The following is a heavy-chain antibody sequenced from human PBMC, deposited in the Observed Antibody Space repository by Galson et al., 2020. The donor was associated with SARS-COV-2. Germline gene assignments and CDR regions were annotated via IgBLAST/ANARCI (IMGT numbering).Heavy chain of an antibody. CDR1: GGSFSGYY. D-gene: IGHD3-22*01. CDR2: INHSGST. V-gene: IGHV4-34*01. J-gene: IGHJ4*02. Sequence: ETSETLSLTCAVYGGSFSGYYWSWIRQPPGKGLEWIGEINHSGSTNYNPSLKSRVTISVDTSKNQFSLKLSSVTAADTAVYYCASYYDSSGYYYFDYWGQGTLVTVSS. CDR3: ASYYDSSGYYYFDY.